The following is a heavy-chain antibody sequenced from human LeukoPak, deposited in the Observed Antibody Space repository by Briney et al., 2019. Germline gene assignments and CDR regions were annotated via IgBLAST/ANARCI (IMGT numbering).Heavy chain of an antibody. V-gene: IGHV3-48*03. J-gene: IGHJ3*02. D-gene: IGHD1-26*01. CDR3: ARDSSGGDAFDI. CDR1: GFTFSSYE. CDR2: ISSSGSTI. Sequence: GGSLRLSCAASGFTFSSYEMNWVRQAPGKGLEWVSYISSSGSTIYYADSVKGRFTISRDNAKNSLYLQMNSLRAEDTAVYYCARDSSGGDAFDIWGQGTMVTVSS.